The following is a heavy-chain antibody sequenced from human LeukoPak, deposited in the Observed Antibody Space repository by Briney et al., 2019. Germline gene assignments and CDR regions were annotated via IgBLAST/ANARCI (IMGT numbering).Heavy chain of an antibody. J-gene: IGHJ3*01. CDR2: MSYDGNKE. CDR3: AKDWRWENNIMAFNV. V-gene: IGHV3-30*18. Sequence: SLRLSCAASGFSFSNYGMRWVRQAPGKGLEWLALMSYDGNKEDYADSVKGRFPISRDNSKNMLFLEMNSLRIEDTAVYYCAKDWRWENNIMAFNVWGQGTVVTVSS. CDR1: GFSFSNYG. D-gene: IGHD1-26*01.